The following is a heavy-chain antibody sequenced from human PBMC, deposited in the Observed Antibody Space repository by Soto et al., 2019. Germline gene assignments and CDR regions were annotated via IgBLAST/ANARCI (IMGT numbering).Heavy chain of an antibody. CDR3: ASATYYDFWSGAPAMNAFDI. D-gene: IGHD3-3*01. CDR1: GGSISSYY. J-gene: IGHJ3*02. V-gene: IGHV4-59*08. Sequence: SETLSLTCTVSGGSISSYYWSWIRQPPGKGLEWIGYIYYSGSTNYNPSLKSRVTISVDTSKNQFSLKLSSVTAADTAVYYCASATYYDFWSGAPAMNAFDIWGQGTMVTVSS. CDR2: IYYSGST.